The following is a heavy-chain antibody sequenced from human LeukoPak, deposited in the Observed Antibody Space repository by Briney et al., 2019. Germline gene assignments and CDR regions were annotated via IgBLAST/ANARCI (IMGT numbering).Heavy chain of an antibody. CDR2: INPNSGGT. CDR1: GYTFTGYY. D-gene: IGHD3-22*01. CDR3: ARDLGYYDRLDQFGC. J-gene: IGHJ4*02. Sequence: ASVKVSCKASGYTFTGYYIHWVRQAPGQGLEWMGWINPNSGGTNSAQQFQGRVTLTRDTSISTAYMELSRLRSDDTAVYYCARDLGYYDRLDQFGCWGQGTLVTVFS. V-gene: IGHV1-2*02.